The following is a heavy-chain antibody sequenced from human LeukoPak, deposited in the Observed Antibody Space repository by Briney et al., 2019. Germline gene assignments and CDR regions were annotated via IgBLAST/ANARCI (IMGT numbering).Heavy chain of an antibody. V-gene: IGHV3-30*03. J-gene: IGHJ3*02. CDR3: ARDFLCLEAVAANGEFCAFDI. CDR1: GFTFTSNA. CDR2: ISYDGNNK. Sequence: GGSLRLSCAASGFTFTSNALNWVRQAPGKGLEWVAIISYDGNNKYYADSVKGRFTISRDNSKNTLYLEMNSLRTEDTAVYYCARDFLCLEAVAANGEFCAFDIWGQGTMVTVSS. D-gene: IGHD6-19*01.